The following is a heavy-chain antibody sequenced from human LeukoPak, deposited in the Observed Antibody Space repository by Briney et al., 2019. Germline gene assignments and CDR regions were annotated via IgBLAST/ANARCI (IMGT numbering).Heavy chain of an antibody. CDR2: IYSGGST. CDR3: ARDGLYSYGYSYFDY. D-gene: IGHD5-18*01. J-gene: IGHJ4*02. CDR1: GFTVSSNY. Sequence: PGGSLRLSCAASGFTVSSNYMSWVRQAPGKGLEWVSVIYSGGSTYYADSVKGRFTISRDSSKNTLYLQMNSPRAEDTAVYYCARDGLYSYGYSYFDYWGQGTLVTVSS. V-gene: IGHV3-53*01.